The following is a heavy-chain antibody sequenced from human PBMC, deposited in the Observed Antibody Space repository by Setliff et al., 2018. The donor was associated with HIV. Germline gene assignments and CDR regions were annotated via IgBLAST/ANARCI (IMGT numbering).Heavy chain of an antibody. CDR3: ARQLSNSLDH. Sequence: ASVKVSCKASGYTFTDYFIHWVRQAPGQGLEWMGWISPQNGDRKIPQRFRGRVTTTRDTFISTVYMELSGLTSDDTAVYFCARQLSNSLDHWGQGTPVTSPQ. CDR1: GYTFTDYF. CDR2: ISPQNGDR. D-gene: IGHD1-1*01. J-gene: IGHJ4*02. V-gene: IGHV1-2*02.